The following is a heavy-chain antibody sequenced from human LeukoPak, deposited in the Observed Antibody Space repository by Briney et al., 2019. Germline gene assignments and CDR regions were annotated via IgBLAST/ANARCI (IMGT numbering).Heavy chain of an antibody. Sequence: SETLSLTCTVSGGSVSSGSYYWSWIRQPPGKGLEWIGYIYYSGSTNYNPSLKSRVTISVDTSKNQFSLELSSVTAADTAVYYCASGFSGYAYYYYGMDVWGKGTTVTVSS. J-gene: IGHJ6*04. CDR1: GGSVSSGSYY. CDR2: IYYSGST. V-gene: IGHV4-61*01. D-gene: IGHD5-12*01. CDR3: ASGFSGYAYYYYGMDV.